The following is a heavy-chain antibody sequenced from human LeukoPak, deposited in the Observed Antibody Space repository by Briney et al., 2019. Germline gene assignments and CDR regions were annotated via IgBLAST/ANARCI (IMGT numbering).Heavy chain of an antibody. V-gene: IGHV4-61*02. CDR2: IYTSGST. J-gene: IGHJ4*02. CDR3: ARVNYDFWSGYYVFDY. D-gene: IGHD3-3*01. Sequence: PSQTLSLTCTVSGGSINSGSHYWSWIRQPAGKGLEWIGRIYTSGSTNYNPSLKSRVTISVDTSKNQFSLKLSSVTAADTAVYYCARVNYDFWSGYYVFDYWGQGTLVTVSS. CDR1: GGSINSGSHY.